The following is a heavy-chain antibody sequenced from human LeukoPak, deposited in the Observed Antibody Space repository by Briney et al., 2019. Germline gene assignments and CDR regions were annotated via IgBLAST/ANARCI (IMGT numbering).Heavy chain of an antibody. CDR3: ARSLEMATISPFDY. V-gene: IGHV5-51*01. CDR2: IYTGDSET. D-gene: IGHD5-24*01. J-gene: IGHJ4*02. Sequence: PGGPLEISGEASGSRFTGYWSGWVRRLPGKGREGWGIIYTGDSETRYSPSFQGQVTISTDKFISTAYLQCSSLKASDTGMYYCARSLEMATISPFDYWGQGALVTVSS. CDR1: GSRFTGYW.